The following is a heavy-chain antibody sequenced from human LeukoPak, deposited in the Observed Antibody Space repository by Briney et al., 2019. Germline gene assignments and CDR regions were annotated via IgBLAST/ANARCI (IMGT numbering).Heavy chain of an antibody. D-gene: IGHD6-19*01. J-gene: IGHJ4*02. CDR3: ARDRSAWFFDC. CDR1: GGSFSGYY. Sequence: SETLSLTCAVYGGSFSGYYWSWIRQPPGKGLEWIGEINHSGSTNYNPSLKSRVTISVDTSKNQFSLKLTSVTAADTAVYYCARDRSAWFFDCWGQGTLVTVSS. CDR2: INHSGST. V-gene: IGHV4-34*01.